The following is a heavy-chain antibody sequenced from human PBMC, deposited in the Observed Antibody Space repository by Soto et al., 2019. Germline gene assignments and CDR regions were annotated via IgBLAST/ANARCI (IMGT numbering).Heavy chain of an antibody. CDR3: VRVVVPAVTEGQYFDY. CDR1: GGSISSGDYY. J-gene: IGHJ4*02. CDR2: IYYSGST. V-gene: IGHV4-30-4*01. D-gene: IGHD2-2*01. Sequence: TLSLTCTVSGGSISSGDYYWSWIRQPPGKGLEWIGYIYYSGSTYYNPSLKSRVTISVDTSKNQFSLKLSSVTAVDTAVYYCVRVVVPAVTEGQYFDYWGQGTLVTVS.